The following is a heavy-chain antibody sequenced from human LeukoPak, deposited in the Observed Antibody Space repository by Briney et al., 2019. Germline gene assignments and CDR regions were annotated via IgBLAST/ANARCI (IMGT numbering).Heavy chain of an antibody. Sequence: ASVKVSCKASGYTFTSYGISWVRQAPGQGLEWMGWISAYNGNTNYAQKLQGRVTVTRDTSTSTVYMELSSLRSEDRAVYYCAREVAYCGGDCYPPLDYWGQGTLVTVSS. CDR3: AREVAYCGGDCYPPLDY. CDR1: GYTFTSYG. CDR2: ISAYNGNT. J-gene: IGHJ4*02. V-gene: IGHV1-18*01. D-gene: IGHD2-21*02.